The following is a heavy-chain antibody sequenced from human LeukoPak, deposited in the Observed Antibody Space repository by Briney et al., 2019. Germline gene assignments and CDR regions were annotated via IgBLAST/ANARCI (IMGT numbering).Heavy chain of an antibody. D-gene: IGHD6-13*01. CDR2: ITSGDTYI. CDR1: GFTFSRYS. Sequence: GGSLRLSCAASGFTFSRYSMNWVRQAPGKGLEWVSSITSGDTYIYYADSVKGRFTISRDNAKNSLYLQMNSLRAEDTAVYYCARFIAAPYYFDYWGRGTLVTVSS. J-gene: IGHJ4*02. V-gene: IGHV3-21*01. CDR3: ARFIAAPYYFDY.